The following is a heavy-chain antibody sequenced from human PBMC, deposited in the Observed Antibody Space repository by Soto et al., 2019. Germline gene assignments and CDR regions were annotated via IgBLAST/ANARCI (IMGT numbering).Heavy chain of an antibody. V-gene: IGHV3-21*01. CDR1: GFTFSSYS. Sequence: GGSLRLSCAASGFTFSSYSMNWVRQAPGKGLEWVSSISSSSSYIYYADSVKGRFTISRDNAKNSLYLQMNSLRAEDTAVYYCARDSLPLTGYYVNFDYWGPGTLVTVSS. CDR2: ISSSSSYI. D-gene: IGHD3-9*01. CDR3: ARDSLPLTGYYVNFDY. J-gene: IGHJ4*02.